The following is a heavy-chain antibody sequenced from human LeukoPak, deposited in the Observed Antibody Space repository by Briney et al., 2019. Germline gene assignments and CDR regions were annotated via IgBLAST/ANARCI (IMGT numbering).Heavy chain of an antibody. V-gene: IGHV3-48*01. J-gene: IGHJ4*02. CDR2: ISSSSSTI. CDR1: GFTFSSYS. CDR3: AKDSIVAPDY. D-gene: IGHD5-12*01. Sequence: GGSLRLSCAASGFTFSSYSMNWVCQAPGKGLEWVSYISSSSSTIYYADSVKGRFTISRDNAKNSLYLQMNSLRAEDTAVYYCAKDSIVAPDYWGQGTLVTVSS.